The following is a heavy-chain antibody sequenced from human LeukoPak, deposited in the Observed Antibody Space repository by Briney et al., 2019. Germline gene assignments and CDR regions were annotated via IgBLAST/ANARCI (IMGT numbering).Heavy chain of an antibody. J-gene: IGHJ1*01. CDR2: IYSGGST. CDR1: GFTVSSNY. Sequence: AGGSLRLSCAASGFTVSSNYMSWVRQAPGKGLEWVSVIYSGGSTYYADSVKGRFTISRHNSKNTLYLQMNSLRAEDTAVYYCASFPLAEYFQHWGQGTLVTVSS. V-gene: IGHV3-53*04. CDR3: ASFPLAEYFQH.